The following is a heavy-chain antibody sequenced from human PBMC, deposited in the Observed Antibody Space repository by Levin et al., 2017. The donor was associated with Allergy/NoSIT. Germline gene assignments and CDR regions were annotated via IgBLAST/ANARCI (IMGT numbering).Heavy chain of an antibody. J-gene: IGHJ6*03. D-gene: IGHD6-19*01. CDR2: INHSGST. CDR1: GGSFSDYY. V-gene: IGHV4-34*01. CDR3: AKAGGGGWPGSMDV. Sequence: SETLSLTCAVYGGSFSDYYWTWIRQPPGKGLEWIGEINHSGSTSYSPSLKSRVTISVDTSNKQFSLKLRSVTAADTAVYYCAKAGGGGWPGSMDVWGKGTTVAVSS.